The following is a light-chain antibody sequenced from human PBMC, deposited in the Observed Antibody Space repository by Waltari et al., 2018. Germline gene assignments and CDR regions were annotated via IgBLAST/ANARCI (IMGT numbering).Light chain of an antibody. V-gene: IGLV2-11*01. CDR1: SSDVGGYNY. CDR3: CSYAGSYTFYV. J-gene: IGLJ1*01. CDR2: DVS. Sequence: QSAMTQPRSASGSPGQSVTISCTGTSSDVGGYNYVSWYQQHPGKAPKLMIYDVSKRPSGVPDRCSGSKSGNTASLTISGLQAEDEADYYCCSYAGSYTFYVFGTGTKVTVL.